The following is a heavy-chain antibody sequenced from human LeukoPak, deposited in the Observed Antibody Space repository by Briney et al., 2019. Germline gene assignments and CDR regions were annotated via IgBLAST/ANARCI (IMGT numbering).Heavy chain of an antibody. CDR3: ARGRWLQALYYSDY. CDR2: ISGGGDSI. J-gene: IGHJ4*02. D-gene: IGHD5-24*01. Sequence: GGSLRLSCAASGFTVSSNYMSWVRQAPGRGLEWVSSISGGGDSIYYADSVKGRFTISRDNSKSTLYLQMNSLRAEDTAVYYCARGRWLQALYYSDYWGQGTLVTVSS. V-gene: IGHV3-53*01. CDR1: GFTVSSNY.